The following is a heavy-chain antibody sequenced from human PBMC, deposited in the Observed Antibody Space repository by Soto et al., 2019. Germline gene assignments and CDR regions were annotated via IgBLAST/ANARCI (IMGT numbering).Heavy chain of an antibody. CDR3: ARRYGSAFDI. CDR2: IYYSGTT. D-gene: IGHD3-10*01. CDR1: GGSINSGGYY. Sequence: ETLSLSCSVSGGSINSGGYYWSWIRQSAGNGLEWIGYIYYSGTTNYNPSLKSRVTISVDTSKNHFSLKLSSVTAADTAVYYCARRYGSAFDIWGQGTMVT. J-gene: IGHJ3*02. V-gene: IGHV4-61*03.